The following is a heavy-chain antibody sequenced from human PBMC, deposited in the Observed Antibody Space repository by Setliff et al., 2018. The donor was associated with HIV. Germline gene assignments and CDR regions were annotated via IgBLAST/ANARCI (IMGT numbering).Heavy chain of an antibody. CDR3: ATMSRSSRNWAIFDY. D-gene: IGHD6-13*01. Sequence: ASVKVSCKTSGGSFDMHTISWVRQAPGQGLEFVGRIIPIIDTTNYAQKFQGRVTITADKSANTTYMELRSLRSEDTAIYYCATMSRSSRNWAIFDYWGQGVLVTVSS. CDR1: GGSFDMHT. CDR2: IIPIIDTT. J-gene: IGHJ4*02. V-gene: IGHV1-69*08.